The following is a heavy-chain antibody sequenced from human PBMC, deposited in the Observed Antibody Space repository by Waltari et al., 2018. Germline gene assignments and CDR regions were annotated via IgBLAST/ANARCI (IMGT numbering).Heavy chain of an antibody. D-gene: IGHD6-19*01. V-gene: IGHV3-33*01. Sequence: LEWVAVIWYDGSNKSYADSVRGRFTISRDNSKSTLYLQMNGLRAEDTAVYYCARVDSSGWYGGYYYGMDVWGQGTTVTVSS. CDR2: IWYDGSNK. CDR3: ARVDSSGWYGGYYYGMDV. J-gene: IGHJ6*02.